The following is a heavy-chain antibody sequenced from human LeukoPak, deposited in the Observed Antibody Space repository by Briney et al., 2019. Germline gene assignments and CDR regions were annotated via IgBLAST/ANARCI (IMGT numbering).Heavy chain of an antibody. CDR2: ISYSGST. CDR3: AREKDYGDSRGLDP. D-gene: IGHD4-17*01. Sequence: SETLSLTCTVSGGSISSSTYYLGWIRQPPGKGLEWIGSISYSGSTYYNPSLKSRVTISVDTSKNQFSLKLSSVTAANTAVYYCAREKDYGDSRGLDPWGQGTLVTVSS. CDR1: GGSISSSTYY. V-gene: IGHV4-39*07. J-gene: IGHJ5*02.